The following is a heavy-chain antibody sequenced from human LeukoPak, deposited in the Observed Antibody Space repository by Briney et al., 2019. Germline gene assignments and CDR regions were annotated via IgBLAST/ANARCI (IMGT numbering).Heavy chain of an antibody. Sequence: SETLSLTCAVYGGSFSGYYWSWIRQPPGKGLEWIGEINHSGSTNYNPSLKSRVTISVDTSKNQFSLKLSSVTAADTAVYYCARSTPRRGYSYDFDYWGQGTLVTVSS. CDR1: GGSFSGYY. J-gene: IGHJ4*02. V-gene: IGHV4-34*01. D-gene: IGHD5-18*01. CDR2: INHSGST. CDR3: ARSTPRRGYSYDFDY.